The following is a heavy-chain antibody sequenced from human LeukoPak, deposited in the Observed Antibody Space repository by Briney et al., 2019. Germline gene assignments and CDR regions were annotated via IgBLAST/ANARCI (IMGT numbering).Heavy chain of an antibody. Sequence: SETLSLTRSVSGGSTRSSNHYWTWIRQPPGKGLEWIGSMYYSGSTYYNPSLKSRVTISVDTSKHQFSLKLTSVTATDTAVYYCTRLELPPPKRFDYWGQGTLVTVSS. CDR3: TRLELPPPKRFDY. CDR1: GGSTRSSNHY. V-gene: IGHV4-39*01. D-gene: IGHD1-26*01. CDR2: MYYSGST. J-gene: IGHJ4*02.